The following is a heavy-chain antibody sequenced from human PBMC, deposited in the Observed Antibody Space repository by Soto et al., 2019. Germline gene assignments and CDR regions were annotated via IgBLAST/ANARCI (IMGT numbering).Heavy chain of an antibody. D-gene: IGHD2-15*01. J-gene: IGHJ1*01. Sequence: SLRLSCAVSGFTFDSYPMHWVRQAPGKGLEWVAVVSYDGTKVYYADSVKGRFTISRDNSKNSLYLQMNSLIAEDTAVYYCARDQNVVVAATPAEYFQHWGQGTLVTVSS. CDR2: VSYDGTKV. CDR1: GFTFDSYP. V-gene: IGHV3-30*14. CDR3: ARDQNVVVAATPAEYFQH.